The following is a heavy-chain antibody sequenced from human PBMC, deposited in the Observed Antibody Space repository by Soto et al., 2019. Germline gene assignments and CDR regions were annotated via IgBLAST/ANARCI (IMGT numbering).Heavy chain of an antibody. Sequence: SETLSLTCTVCGGAISSSSYYWGWIRQPPGKGLEWIGSIYYSGSTYYNPSLKSRVTISVDTSKNQFSLKLSSVTAADTAVYYCARLGAYYQSLDPWGQGTVVTVSS. V-gene: IGHV4-39*01. D-gene: IGHD1-26*01. J-gene: IGHJ5*02. CDR2: IYYSGST. CDR3: ARLGAYYQSLDP. CDR1: GGAISSSSYY.